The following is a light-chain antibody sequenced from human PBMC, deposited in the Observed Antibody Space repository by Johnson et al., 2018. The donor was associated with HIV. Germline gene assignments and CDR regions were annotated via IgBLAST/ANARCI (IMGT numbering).Light chain of an antibody. V-gene: IGLV1-51*02. CDR3: GTWDSSLSAHYV. Sequence: HSVLTQPPSVSAAPGQMVTISCSGSSSNIGRNYVSWYQQLPGTAPKLLIYQNTWRPSWIPDRFSGSTSGASATLAITGLQTGDEADYYCGTWDSSLSAHYVFGTGTKITVI. J-gene: IGLJ1*01. CDR2: QNT. CDR1: SSNIGRNY.